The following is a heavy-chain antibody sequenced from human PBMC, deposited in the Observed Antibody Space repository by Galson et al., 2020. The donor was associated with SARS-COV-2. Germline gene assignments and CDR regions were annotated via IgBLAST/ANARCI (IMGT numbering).Heavy chain of an antibody. CDR2: ISGGSTYL. CDR1: GFTFSDYN. CDR3: ARESLRDGYYFDY. D-gene: IGHD5-12*01. V-gene: IGHV3-21*01. J-gene: IGHJ4*02. Sequence: KIGESLKISCAASGFTFSDYNMNWVRQAPGKGLEWVSSISGGSTYLYYADSLKGRFTISRDNAENSLYLQMNSLRVEDTAVYYCARESLRDGYYFDYWGQGTPVTVSS.